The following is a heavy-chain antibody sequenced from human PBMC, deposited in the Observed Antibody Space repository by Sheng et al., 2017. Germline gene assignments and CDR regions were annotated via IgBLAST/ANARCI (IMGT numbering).Heavy chain of an antibody. CDR3: ARVSGSFLAFDI. CDR2: IYPIGTT. Sequence: EVQLVESGGGLVQPGGSLRLSCAASGFTVSSSYMAWVRQAPGKGLDWVSVIYPIGTTYYADSVKGRFTISRDNSKNTLFLQMNSLRAEDTAVYYCARVSGSFLAFDIWGQGTMVTVSS. V-gene: IGHV3-66*01. CDR1: GFTVSSSY. J-gene: IGHJ3*02. D-gene: IGHD1-26*01.